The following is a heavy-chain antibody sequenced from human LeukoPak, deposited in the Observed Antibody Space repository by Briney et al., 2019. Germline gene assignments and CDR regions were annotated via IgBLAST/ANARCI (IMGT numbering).Heavy chain of an antibody. D-gene: IGHD3-9*01. Sequence: GASVKVSCKASGYTFTSYYMHWVRQAPGQGLEWMGIINPSGGSTSYAQKFQGRVTMTRDMSTSTAYMELSRLRSGDTAVYYCARSPDILTGENFDYWGQGTLVTVSS. J-gene: IGHJ4*02. V-gene: IGHV1-46*01. CDR2: INPSGGST. CDR3: ARSPDILTGENFDY. CDR1: GYTFTSYY.